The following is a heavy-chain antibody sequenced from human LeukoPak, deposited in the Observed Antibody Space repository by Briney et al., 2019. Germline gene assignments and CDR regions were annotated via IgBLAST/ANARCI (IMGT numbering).Heavy chain of an antibody. Sequence: GRSLRLSCAASGFTFSSYGMHWVRQAPGKGLEWVAVISYDGSNKYYADSVKGRFTISRDNSKNTLYLQMNSLRAEDTAVYYCAKDRQWIQLKYYFDYWGQGTLVTVSS. CDR3: AKDRQWIQLKYYFDY. J-gene: IGHJ4*02. D-gene: IGHD5-18*01. V-gene: IGHV3-30*18. CDR2: ISYDGSNK. CDR1: GFTFSSYG.